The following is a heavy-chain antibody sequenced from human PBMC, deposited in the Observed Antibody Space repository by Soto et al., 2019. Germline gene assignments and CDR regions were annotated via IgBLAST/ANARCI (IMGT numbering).Heavy chain of an antibody. V-gene: IGHV4-30-4*01. CDR3: ASDPRITIFGVVVHYGMDV. Sequence: PSETLSLTCTVSGGSISSGDYYWSWTRQPPGKGLEWIGYIYDSGSTYYNPSLKSRVIISADTSKNQFSLNLSSVTAADTAVYYCASDPRITIFGVVVHYGMDVWGQGTTVTVSS. CDR1: GGSISSGDYY. J-gene: IGHJ6*02. D-gene: IGHD3-3*01. CDR2: IYDSGST.